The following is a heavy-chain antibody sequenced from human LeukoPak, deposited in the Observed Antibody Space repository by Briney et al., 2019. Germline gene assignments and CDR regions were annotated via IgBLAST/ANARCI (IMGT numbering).Heavy chain of an antibody. CDR1: GGSITSTNY. CDR2: VNLQGST. Sequence: SETLSLTCGVSGGSITSTNYWTWVRPPPGKGLEWIWEVNLQGSTNYNPSLMGRVAISVDMSENHISLQFTSVTAADTAVYYCARRGGDSSGNFDYWGQGTLVTVSS. J-gene: IGHJ4*02. D-gene: IGHD3-22*01. CDR3: ARRGGDSSGNFDY. V-gene: IGHV4-4*02.